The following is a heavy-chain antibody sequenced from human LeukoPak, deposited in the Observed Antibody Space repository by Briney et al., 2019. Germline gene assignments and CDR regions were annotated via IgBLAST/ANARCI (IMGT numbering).Heavy chain of an antibody. Sequence: GGSLRLSCAASGFTFSSYIINWVRQAPGKRLGWVSSISSTSVYFYYADSVKGRFTITSDNAKKSLYLKMDNLRAEDTAVYYCARDTGGSAYFDYWGQGTLVTVSS. CDR1: GFTFSSYI. CDR3: ARDTGGSAYFDY. V-gene: IGHV3-21*01. CDR2: ISSTSVYF. J-gene: IGHJ4*02. D-gene: IGHD2-8*02.